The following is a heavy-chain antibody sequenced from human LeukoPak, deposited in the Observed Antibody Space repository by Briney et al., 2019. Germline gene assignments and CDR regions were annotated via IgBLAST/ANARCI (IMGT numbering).Heavy chain of an antibody. Sequence: GGSLRLSCAASGFPFSSYAMSWVPQAPGKGLEWVSAISGSGGSTYYADSVKGRFTISRDNSKNTLYLQMNSLRAEDTAVYYCAKGAWVDRGFDYWGQGTLVTVSS. CDR2: ISGSGGST. D-gene: IGHD3-10*01. J-gene: IGHJ4*02. CDR3: AKGAWVDRGFDY. CDR1: GFPFSSYA. V-gene: IGHV3-23*01.